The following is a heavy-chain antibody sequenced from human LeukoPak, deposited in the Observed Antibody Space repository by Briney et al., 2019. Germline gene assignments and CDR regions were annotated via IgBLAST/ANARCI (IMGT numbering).Heavy chain of an antibody. D-gene: IGHD3-22*01. CDR1: GGSFSGYY. V-gene: IGHV4-34*01. Sequence: SETLSLTCAVYGGSFSGYYWSWIRQPPGKGLEWIGEINHSGSTNYNPSLKSRVTISVDTSKNQFSLKLSSVTAADTAVYYCASLTTAEAFDIWGQGTMVTVSS. CDR3: ASLTTAEAFDI. J-gene: IGHJ3*02. CDR2: INHSGST.